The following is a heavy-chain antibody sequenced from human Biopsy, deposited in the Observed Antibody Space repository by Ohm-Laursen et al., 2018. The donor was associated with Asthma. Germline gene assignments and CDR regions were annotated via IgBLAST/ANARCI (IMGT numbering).Heavy chain of an antibody. V-gene: IGHV1-2*06. CDR3: ARGQKSAGDRWFDP. J-gene: IGHJ5*02. CDR2: INPNSGAT. Sequence: GASVKVSCKASGYPFIGYHIHWMRQAPGQGLEWMGRINPNSGATNYAQKLQGRVTMTTGTSTSTAYMEVSRLRSDDTAVYYCARGQKSAGDRWFDPWGQGTLVTVSS. D-gene: IGHD6-13*01. CDR1: GYPFIGYH.